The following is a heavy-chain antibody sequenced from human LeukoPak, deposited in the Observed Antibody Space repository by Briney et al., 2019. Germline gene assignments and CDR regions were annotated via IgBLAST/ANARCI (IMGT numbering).Heavy chain of an antibody. CDR1: GFTFSSYG. V-gene: IGHV3-33*06. CDR3: AKGGDSSSWLFDY. CDR2: IWYDGSNK. J-gene: IGHJ4*02. D-gene: IGHD6-13*01. Sequence: PGRSLRLSCAASGFTFSSYGMHWVRQAPGKGLEWVAVIWYDGSNKYYADSVKGRFTISRDNSKNTLYLQMNSLRAEDTAVYYCAKGGDSSSWLFDYWGQGTLVTVPS.